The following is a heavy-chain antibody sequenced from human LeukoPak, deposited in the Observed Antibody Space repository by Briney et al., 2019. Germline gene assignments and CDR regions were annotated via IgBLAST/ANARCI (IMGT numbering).Heavy chain of an antibody. Sequence: PGGSLRRSCAASGFTVSSNYMSWVRPAPGKGLEWVSVIYSGGSTYYADSVKGRFTISRDNSKNTLYLQMNSLRAEDTAVYYCARAPMVRGVIEALDYWGQGTLVTVSS. CDR1: GFTVSSNY. CDR3: ARAPMVRGVIEALDY. J-gene: IGHJ4*02. D-gene: IGHD3-10*01. V-gene: IGHV3-53*01. CDR2: IYSGGST.